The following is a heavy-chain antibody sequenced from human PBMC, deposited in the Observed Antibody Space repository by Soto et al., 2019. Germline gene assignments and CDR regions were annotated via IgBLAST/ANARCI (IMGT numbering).Heavy chain of an antibody. D-gene: IGHD3-10*01. CDR3: AAGVGSSFYYYYGMDV. Sequence: ASVKVSCKASGYTFTSYAMHWVRQAPGQRLEWMGWINAGNGNTKYSQKFQGRVTITRDTSASTAYMELSSLRSEDTAVYYCAAGVGSSFYYYYGMDVWGQGTAVTVSS. CDR1: GYTFTSYA. V-gene: IGHV1-3*01. CDR2: INAGNGNT. J-gene: IGHJ6*02.